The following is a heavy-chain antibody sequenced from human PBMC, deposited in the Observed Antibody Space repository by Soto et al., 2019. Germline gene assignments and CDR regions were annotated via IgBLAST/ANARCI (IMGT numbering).Heavy chain of an antibody. D-gene: IGHD3-22*01. V-gene: IGHV5-10-1*01. J-gene: IGHJ4*02. CDR3: ARHYYDSSGYPRLVFDY. Sequence: GESLKISCKGSGYSLTSYWISWVRQMPGKGLEWMGRIDPSDSYTNYSPSFQGHVTISADKSISTAYLQWSSLKASDTAMYYCARHYYDSSGYPRLVFDYWGQGTLVTVSS. CDR1: GYSLTSYW. CDR2: IDPSDSYT.